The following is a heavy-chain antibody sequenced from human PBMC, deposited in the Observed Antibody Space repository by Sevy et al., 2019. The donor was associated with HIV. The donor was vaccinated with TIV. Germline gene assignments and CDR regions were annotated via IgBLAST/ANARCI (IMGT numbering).Heavy chain of an antibody. CDR3: ASAIPGYSGFDH. CDR1: GFTFDDYT. V-gene: IGHV3-43*01. J-gene: IGHJ4*02. D-gene: IGHD2-2*02. CDR2: ISWDAKKT. Sequence: GGSLRLSCAASGFTFDDYTMHWVRQVPGKGLEWVSLISWDAKKTDYADSVEGRFTVSRDNRKNSLYLQMNSLRSEDTALYFCASAIPGYSGFDHWGQGTLVTVS.